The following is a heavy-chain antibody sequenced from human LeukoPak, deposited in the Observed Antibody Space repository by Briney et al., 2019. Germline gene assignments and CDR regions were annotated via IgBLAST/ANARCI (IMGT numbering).Heavy chain of an antibody. D-gene: IGHD3-3*01. V-gene: IGHV3-43D*03. Sequence: GGSLRLSCAASGFTFDDYAMHWVRHAPGKGLEWVSLISWDGGSTYYADSVKGRFTISRDNSKNSLYLQMNSLRAEDTALYYCAKGGSYYDFWSGSDGDYYMDVWGKGTTVTVSS. CDR1: GFTFDDYA. J-gene: IGHJ6*03. CDR2: ISWDGGST. CDR3: AKGGSYYDFWSGSDGDYYMDV.